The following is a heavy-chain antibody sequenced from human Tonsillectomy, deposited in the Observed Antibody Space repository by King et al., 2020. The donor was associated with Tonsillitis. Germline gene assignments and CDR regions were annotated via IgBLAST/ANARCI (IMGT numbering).Heavy chain of an antibody. J-gene: IGHJ4*02. D-gene: IGHD2-2*01. V-gene: IGHV3-53*01. Sequence: VQLVESGGGLIQPGGSLRLSCAASGFTISTNYMSWVRQAPGKGLEGVSIIYSSGRTFYADSVRGRFTISRDDSKNTVYLQMNSLRDEDTAVYYCARETCNSTSCSGFDYWGQGTLVTVSS. CDR3: ARETCNSTSCSGFDY. CDR2: IYSSGRT. CDR1: GFTISTNY.